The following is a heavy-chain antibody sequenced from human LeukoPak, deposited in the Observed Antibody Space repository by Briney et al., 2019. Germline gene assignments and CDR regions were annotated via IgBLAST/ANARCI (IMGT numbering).Heavy chain of an antibody. Sequence: PSETLSLTCTVSVGSISSSGYYWGWIRQPPGKGLEWIGSIYYSGSTYYNPSLTSRLTISVDTSKTQFSLELSAITAADTAVYFCARHRPYGSGWYITYFDSWGQGTLVTVSS. V-gene: IGHV4-39*01. J-gene: IGHJ4*02. CDR2: IYYSGST. D-gene: IGHD6-19*01. CDR3: ARHRPYGSGWYITYFDS. CDR1: VGSISSSGYY.